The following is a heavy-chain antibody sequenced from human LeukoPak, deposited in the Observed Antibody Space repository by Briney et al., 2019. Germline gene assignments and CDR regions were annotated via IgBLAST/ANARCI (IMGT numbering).Heavy chain of an antibody. CDR1: GFTFSLYA. CDR3: ARDSGWFRFDS. CDR2: IKEDGGDK. V-gene: IGHV3-7*03. J-gene: IGHJ4*02. D-gene: IGHD6-13*01. Sequence: GGSLRLSCAASGFTFSLYAMSWVRQAPGKGLEWVANIKEDGGDKYYVDSVKGRFTISRDNAKNSLYLQMNSLRAEDTAVYYCARDSGWFRFDSWGQGTLVTVSS.